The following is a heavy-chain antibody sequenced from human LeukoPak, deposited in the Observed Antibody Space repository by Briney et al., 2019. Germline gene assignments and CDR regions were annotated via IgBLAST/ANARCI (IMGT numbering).Heavy chain of an antibody. V-gene: IGHV4-59*08. Sequence: PSETLSLTCTVSGGSISSYYWSWLRQPPGKGLEWIEYIYYSGSTKYNPSLKSRVTISVDTSKNQFSLKLSSVTAADTAVYYCARHVGYCSGRSCYGVAFDIWGQGTMVTVSS. D-gene: IGHD2-15*01. J-gene: IGHJ3*02. CDR2: IYYSGST. CDR3: ARHVGYCSGRSCYGVAFDI. CDR1: GGSISSYY.